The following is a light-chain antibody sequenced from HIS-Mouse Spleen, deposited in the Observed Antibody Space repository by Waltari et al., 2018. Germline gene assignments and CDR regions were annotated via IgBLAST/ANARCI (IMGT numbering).Light chain of an antibody. J-gene: IGLJ2*01. V-gene: IGLV1-47*01. CDR1: SSNIGSNY. CDR2: RNN. CDR3: AAWDDSLSGV. Sequence: QSVLTQPPSASGTPGQRVTISCSGSSSNIGSNYVHWYQQPPGTAPKLLIYRNNQRPSGVPDRFSGSKSGTSASLAISGLRSEDEADYYCAAWDDSLSGVFGGGTKLTVL.